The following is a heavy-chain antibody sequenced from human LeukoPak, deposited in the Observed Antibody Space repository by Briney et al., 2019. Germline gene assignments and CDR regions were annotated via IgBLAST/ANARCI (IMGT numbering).Heavy chain of an antibody. D-gene: IGHD3-10*01. CDR2: INPGNGNT. J-gene: IGHJ3*02. Sequence: GASVKVSCKASGYTFTSHAMHWVRQAPGQRLEWMGWINPGNGNTKYSQKFQGRVTIARDTSASTAYMDLSSLRSEDTAVYYCARVVGWFGDAFDIWGQGTMVTVSS. V-gene: IGHV1-3*01. CDR3: ARVVGWFGDAFDI. CDR1: GYTFTSHA.